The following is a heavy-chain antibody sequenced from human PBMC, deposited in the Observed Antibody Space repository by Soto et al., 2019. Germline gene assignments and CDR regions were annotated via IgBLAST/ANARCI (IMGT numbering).Heavy chain of an antibody. CDR3: ARDLSAVAYSFDF. CDR2: IWYDGSKR. J-gene: IGHJ4*02. CDR1: GFTFSSYG. D-gene: IGHD2-15*01. Sequence: QVQMVESGGGVVQPGRSLRLSCAASGFTFSSYGMDWVRQAPGKWLEWVAAIWYDGSKRYYADSVKGRFTISRDDSKNTLYLQMDSLRADDTAVYYGARDLSAVAYSFDFWGQGTLVTVSS. V-gene: IGHV3-33*01.